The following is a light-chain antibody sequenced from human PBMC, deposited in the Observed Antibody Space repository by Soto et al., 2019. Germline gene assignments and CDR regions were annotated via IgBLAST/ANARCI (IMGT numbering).Light chain of an antibody. Sequence: SYELTQAPSVSVAPGQTARITCEENNIESKSVQWYQQKPGQAPMLVVYDDSDRPSGISERFSGSNSGNTATLTISRVEAGDEADYYCQVWDSSSDQGVFGGGTKLTVL. CDR1: NIESKS. J-gene: IGLJ2*01. V-gene: IGLV3-21*02. CDR3: QVWDSSSDQGV. CDR2: DDS.